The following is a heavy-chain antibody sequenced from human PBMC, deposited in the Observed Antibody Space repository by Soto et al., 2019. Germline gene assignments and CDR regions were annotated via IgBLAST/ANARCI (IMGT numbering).Heavy chain of an antibody. CDR3: ATSRMNYCGMDV. CDR2: IYYSGST. J-gene: IGHJ6*02. Sequence: SETLSLTCTVSGGSISSYYWSWVRQPPGKGLEWIGYIYYSGSTNYNPSLKSRVTISVDTSKNQFSLKLSSVTAADTAVYYCATSRMNYCGMDVWGQGTTVT. V-gene: IGHV4-59*01. CDR1: GGSISSYY. D-gene: IGHD2-8*01.